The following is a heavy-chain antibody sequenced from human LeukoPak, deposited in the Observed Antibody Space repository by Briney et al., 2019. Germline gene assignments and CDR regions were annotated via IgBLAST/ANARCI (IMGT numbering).Heavy chain of an antibody. J-gene: IGHJ4*02. Sequence: GGSLRLSCAASGFTFSSYAMSWVRQAPGKGLEWVSAISGSGGSTYYADSVKGRFTISRDNSKNTLYLQMNSLRAEDTAVYYCATRRSYYYDSSGYHGDYWGQGTLVTVSS. CDR1: GFTFSSYA. CDR3: ATRRSYYYDSSGYHGDY. CDR2: ISGSGGST. V-gene: IGHV3-23*01. D-gene: IGHD3-22*01.